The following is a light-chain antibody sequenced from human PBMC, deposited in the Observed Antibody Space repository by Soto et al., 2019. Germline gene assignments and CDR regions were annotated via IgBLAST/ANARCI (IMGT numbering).Light chain of an antibody. V-gene: IGKV3-11*01. CDR1: QGVSRK. J-gene: IGKJ4*01. CDR2: ESS. Sequence: DIVMTQSPATLSVAPGERVTFSCRASQGVSRKLAWYQHKPGQAPRLLIYESSNRASGIPARFSGSGSGTDFTLTISRLEPEDFALYFCQQRSRWPHTFGGGTKVDI. CDR3: QQRSRWPHT.